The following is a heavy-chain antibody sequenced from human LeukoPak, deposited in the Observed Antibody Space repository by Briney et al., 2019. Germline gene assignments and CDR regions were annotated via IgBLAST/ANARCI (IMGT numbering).Heavy chain of an antibody. CDR1: GYSFTDYY. V-gene: IGHV1-69*13. Sequence: SVKVSCKASGYSFTDYYIHWVRQAPGQGLEWMGGIIPIFGTANYAQKFQGRVTINADESTSTAYMELSSLRSEDTAVYYCARNRGRGTSRYFDYWGQGTLVTVSS. J-gene: IGHJ4*02. CDR3: ARNRGRGTSRYFDY. D-gene: IGHD1-7*01. CDR2: IIPIFGTA.